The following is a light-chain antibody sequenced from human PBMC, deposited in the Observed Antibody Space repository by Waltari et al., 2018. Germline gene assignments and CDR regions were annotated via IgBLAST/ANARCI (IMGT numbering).Light chain of an antibody. Sequence: DIQMTQSPSSLSASVGDRVTINCLASQSISTYLNWYQQKPGKAPKLLIFAASSLQSGVPSRFSGSGSGTDFTLTIRSLQPEDFASYYCQQTYNSPPWTFGQGTKVEIK. CDR2: AAS. J-gene: IGKJ1*01. CDR1: QSISTY. V-gene: IGKV1-39*01. CDR3: QQTYNSPPWT.